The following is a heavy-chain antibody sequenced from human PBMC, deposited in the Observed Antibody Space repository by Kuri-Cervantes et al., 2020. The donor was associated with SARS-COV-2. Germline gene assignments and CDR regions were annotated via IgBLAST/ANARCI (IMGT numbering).Heavy chain of an antibody. D-gene: IGHD6-25*01. CDR1: GFTFDDYA. V-gene: IGHV3-9*01. CDR3: AKAVQRD. Sequence: SLKISCSASGFTFDDYAMHWVRQAPGKGLEWVSGISWNGGSIGYVDSVKGRFTIYRDNSKNTLYLQMNSLRAEDTAVYYCAKAVQRDWGQGTLVTVSS. J-gene: IGHJ4*02. CDR2: ISWNGGSI.